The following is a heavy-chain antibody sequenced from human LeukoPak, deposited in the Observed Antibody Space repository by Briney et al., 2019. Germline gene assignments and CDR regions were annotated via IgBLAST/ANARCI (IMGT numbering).Heavy chain of an antibody. V-gene: IGHV3-30*04. CDR1: GFTFSSYA. J-gene: IGHJ6*03. CDR2: ISYDGSNK. Sequence: GGSLRLSCAASGFTFSSYAMHWVRQAPGKGLEWVAVISYDGSNKYYADSVKGRFTISRDNSKNTLYLQMNSLRAEDTAVYYCAKRAVITVISTYYFYYMDVWGKGTTVTISS. D-gene: IGHD6-19*01. CDR3: AKRAVITVISTYYFYYMDV.